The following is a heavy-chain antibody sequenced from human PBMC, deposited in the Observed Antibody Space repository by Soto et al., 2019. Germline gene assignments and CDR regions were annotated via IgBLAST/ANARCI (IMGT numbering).Heavy chain of an antibody. J-gene: IGHJ6*02. CDR2: VIPIFGTP. CDR1: GGNFSTYA. V-gene: IGHV1-69*01. CDR3: ARSQGGSSSLDIYYYYYYGMDV. Sequence: QVQLVQSGAEVKKPGSSVKVSCKAPGGNFSTYAISWVRQAPGQGLEWMGGVIPIFGTPKYAQKFQGRVTITADESTSTGYMELRSLRSDDTAVYYCARSQGGSSSLDIYYYYYYGMDVWGQGTTVTVSS. D-gene: IGHD2-15*01.